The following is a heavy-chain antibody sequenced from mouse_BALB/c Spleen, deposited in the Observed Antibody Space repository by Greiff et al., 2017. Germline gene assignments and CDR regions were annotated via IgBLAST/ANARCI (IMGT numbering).Heavy chain of an antibody. CDR3: ARDPGYYFDY. CDR1: GFNIKDTY. J-gene: IGHJ2*01. V-gene: IGHV14-3*02. Sequence: VHVKQSGAELVKPGASVKLSCTASGFNIKDTYMHWVKQRPEQGLEWIGRIDPANGNTKYDPKFQGKATITADTSSNTAYLQLSSLTSEDTAVYYCARDPGYYFDYWGQGTTLTVSS. CDR2: IDPANGNT.